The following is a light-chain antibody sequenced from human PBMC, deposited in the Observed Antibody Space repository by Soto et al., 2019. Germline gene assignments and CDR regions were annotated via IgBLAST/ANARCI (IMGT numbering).Light chain of an antibody. CDR1: NIGGKS. V-gene: IGLV3-21*02. CDR2: DDS. J-gene: IGLJ1*01. CDR3: HVWDSSSDHYV. Sequence: SYELTQPPSVPVAPGQTARITCGGNNIGGKSVHWYQQKPGQAPVLVVYDDSDRPSGIPDRFSGSNSGDTATLTIRRVEAGDEADYYCHVWDSSSDHYVFGTGTKV.